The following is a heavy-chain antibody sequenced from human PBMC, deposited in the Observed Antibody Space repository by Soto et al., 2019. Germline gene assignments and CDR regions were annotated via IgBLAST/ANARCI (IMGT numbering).Heavy chain of an antibody. CDR2: IYHSGST. CDR3: ARVRDYYDSSGYYSYNLDY. Sequence: SETLSLTCAVYGGSISSGGYSWSWIRQAPGKGLEWIGYIYHSGSTYYNPSLKSRVTISVDRSKNQFSLKLSSVTAADTAVYYCARVRDYYDSSGYYSYNLDYWRQATLVTVSS. D-gene: IGHD3-22*01. CDR1: GGSISSGGYS. J-gene: IGHJ4*02. V-gene: IGHV4-30-2*01.